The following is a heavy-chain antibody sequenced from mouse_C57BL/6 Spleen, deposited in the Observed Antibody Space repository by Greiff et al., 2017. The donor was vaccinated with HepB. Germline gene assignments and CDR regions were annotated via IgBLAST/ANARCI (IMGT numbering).Heavy chain of an antibody. CDR1: GYAFSSSW. V-gene: IGHV1-82*01. Sequence: QVQLQQSGPELVKPGASVKISCKASGYAFSSSWMNWVKQRPGKGLEWIGRIYPGDGDTNYNGKFKGKATLTADKSSSTAYMQLSILTSEDSAVYFCAREGVFAYWGQGTLVTVSA. CDR3: AREGVFAY. CDR2: IYPGDGDT. J-gene: IGHJ3*01.